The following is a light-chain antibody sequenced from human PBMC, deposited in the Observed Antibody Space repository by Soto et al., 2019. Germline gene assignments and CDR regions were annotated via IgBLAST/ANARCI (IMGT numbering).Light chain of an antibody. CDR3: SSYTSSSAQVV. CDR2: DVS. CDR1: SSDVGAYNY. Sequence: QSALTQPASVSGSPGQSITISCTGTSSDVGAYNYVSWYQQHPGKAPKLMIYDVSNRPSGVSNRFSGSKSGNTASLTISGLQAEDEADYYCSSYTSSSAQVVFGGGTKVTV. V-gene: IGLV2-14*01. J-gene: IGLJ3*02.